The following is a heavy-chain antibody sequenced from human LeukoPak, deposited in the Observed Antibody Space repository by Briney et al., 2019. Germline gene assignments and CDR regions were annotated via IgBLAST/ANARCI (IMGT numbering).Heavy chain of an antibody. D-gene: IGHD4-23*01. V-gene: IGHV4-61*05. J-gene: IGHJ6*03. CDR3: ARAGAGGNSRTYYYYYMDV. CDR1: GGSISSSSYY. Sequence: SETLSLTCTVSGGSISSSSYYWGWIRQPPGKGLEWIGYIYYSGSTNYNPSLKSRVSISVDTSKNQFSLKLSSVTAADTAVYYCARAGAGGNSRTYYYYYMDVWGKGTTVTVSS. CDR2: IYYSGST.